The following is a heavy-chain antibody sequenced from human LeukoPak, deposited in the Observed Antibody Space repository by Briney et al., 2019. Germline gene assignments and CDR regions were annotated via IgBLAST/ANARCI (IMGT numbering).Heavy chain of an antibody. CDR1: GGSISSYY. CDR3: ARGHDFWSGLYYYYMDV. V-gene: IGHV4-59*01. Sequence: PSETLSLTCTVSGGSISSYYWSWIRQPPGKGLEWIGYIYYSGSTNYNPSLKSRVTISVDTSKNQFSLKLSSVTAADTAVYYCARGHDFWSGLYYYYMDVWGKGTTVTVSS. CDR2: IYYSGST. J-gene: IGHJ6*03. D-gene: IGHD3-3*01.